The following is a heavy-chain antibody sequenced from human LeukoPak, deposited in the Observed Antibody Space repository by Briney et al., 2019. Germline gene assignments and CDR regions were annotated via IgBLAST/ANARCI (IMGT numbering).Heavy chain of an antibody. Sequence: GGSLRLSRTASGFSFSLYAMSWVRQAPGKTLEWLSTISGSGDATYFADSVKGRFTISRDNSKNTLYLQMNSLRAEDTAVYYCAKGHFGYFDYWGQGTLVTVSS. CDR1: GFSFSLYA. J-gene: IGHJ4*02. D-gene: IGHD3-16*01. V-gene: IGHV3-23*01. CDR3: AKGHFGYFDY. CDR2: ISGSGDAT.